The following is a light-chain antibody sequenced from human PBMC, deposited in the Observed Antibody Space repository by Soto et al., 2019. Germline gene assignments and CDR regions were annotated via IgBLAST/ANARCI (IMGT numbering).Light chain of an antibody. V-gene: IGLV3-21*02. CDR2: DDR. Sequence: SYELTQPPSVSVAPGQTARITCGGDNMGGKSVHWYQQRQGQAPVLVVYDDRDRPSGIPERFSGSNSGNTATLTISRVEAGDEADYYCQVWDGSGDQVFGGGTKLTVL. J-gene: IGLJ3*02. CDR3: QVWDGSGDQV. CDR1: NMGGKS.